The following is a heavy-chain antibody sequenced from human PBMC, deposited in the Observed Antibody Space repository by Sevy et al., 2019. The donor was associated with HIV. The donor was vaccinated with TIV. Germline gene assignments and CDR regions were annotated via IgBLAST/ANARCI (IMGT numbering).Heavy chain of an antibody. CDR2: IGAYNGNR. V-gene: IGHV1-18*01. J-gene: IGHJ5*02. Sequence: ASVKVSCKASGYTFSSYGISWVRQAPGQGLEWMGWIGAYNGNRKYAQNFQDRVTMTTDTSTSTAYMELRSLRSDDTAVYFCARLSTARGKSNWFDPWGQGTLVTVSS. CDR3: ARLSTARGKSNWFDP. D-gene: IGHD3-10*01. CDR1: GYTFSSYG.